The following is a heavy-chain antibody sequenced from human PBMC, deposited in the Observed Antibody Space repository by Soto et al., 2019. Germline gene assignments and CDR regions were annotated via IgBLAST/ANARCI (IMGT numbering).Heavy chain of an antibody. CDR2: IIPIYGTA. J-gene: IGHJ4*02. V-gene: IGHV1-69*12. CDR1: GGTFSTYA. CDR3: AREDKPGGYTPPGTSGFDS. Sequence: QVQLVQAGAEVKKPGSSVKVSCKASGGTFSTYAISWVRQAPGQGLEWMGGIIPIYGTANYAQKFQGRLTMTADESTSTVYMELSSLRSDDTAVYYCAREDKPGGYTPPGTSGFDSWGQGTLVTASS. D-gene: IGHD5-12*01.